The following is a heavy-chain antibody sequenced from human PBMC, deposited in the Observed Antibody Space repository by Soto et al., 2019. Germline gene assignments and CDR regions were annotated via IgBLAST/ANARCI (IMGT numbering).Heavy chain of an antibody. CDR1: GDSIISGYY. J-gene: IGHJ4*02. CDR2: IYHSGTA. CDR3: GRANNVGYYCY. D-gene: IGHD3-22*01. V-gene: IGHV4-38-2*01. Sequence: GPGPFCASETLSLTCAVSGDSIISGYYWAWIRQPPGKGLEWIGSIYHSGTAYYNPSPKAGATISVDPPKNQFSLNLSSVPAADSGGFLGGRANNVGYYCYLGRGSLVT.